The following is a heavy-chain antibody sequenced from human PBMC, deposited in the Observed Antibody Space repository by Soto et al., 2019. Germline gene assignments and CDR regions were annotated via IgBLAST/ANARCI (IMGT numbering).Heavy chain of an antibody. J-gene: IGHJ4*02. CDR1: GYTFTSYA. Sequence: QVPLVQSGAEVKKPGASLKVSCTASGYTFTSYAITWVRQAPGQGLEWMGWISTYNGDTKYAQNLQGRVTITTDTSTRTAYGELRSLKSDDTAVYYCARGSLLRTIPDHWGQGTLVAVSS. CDR2: ISTYNGDT. CDR3: ARGSLLRTIPDH. D-gene: IGHD3-3*01. V-gene: IGHV1-18*01.